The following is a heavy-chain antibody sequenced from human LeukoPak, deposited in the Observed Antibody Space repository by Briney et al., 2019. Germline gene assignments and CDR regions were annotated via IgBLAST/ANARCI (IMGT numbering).Heavy chain of an antibody. J-gene: IGHJ5*02. CDR1: GFTFSSYW. D-gene: IGHD4-11*01. V-gene: IGHV3-74*01. CDR3: TTDHDYTKGFDP. Sequence: GGSLRLSCAASGFTFSSYWMHWVRQAPGKGLVWVSRTNSDGGSISYADSVKGRFTISRDNAKNTLYLQMNSLRAEDTAVYYCTTDHDYTKGFDPWGQGTLVTVSS. CDR2: TNSDGGSI.